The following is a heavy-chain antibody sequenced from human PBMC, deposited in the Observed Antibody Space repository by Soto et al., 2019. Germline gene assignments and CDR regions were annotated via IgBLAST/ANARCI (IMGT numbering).Heavy chain of an antibody. D-gene: IGHD3-22*01. V-gene: IGHV3-33*01. CDR1: EFSFRSNG. CDR3: ARDYYDSRGYYYYMDV. Sequence: QMHLVESGGGVVQPGGSLRLSCAASEFSFRSNGMHWVRQVPGKGLEWVAVIWYEGSHKYYRDSVKGRFPISRDNSKNTVYLQMNSLRVEDTAVYYCARDYYDSRGYYYYMDVWGLGTTVTVSS. CDR2: IWYEGSHK. J-gene: IGHJ6*02.